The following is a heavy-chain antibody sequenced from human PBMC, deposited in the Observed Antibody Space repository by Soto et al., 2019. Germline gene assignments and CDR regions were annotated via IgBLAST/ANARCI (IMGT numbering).Heavy chain of an antibody. CDR3: AKDRHFDC. Sequence: PGGSLRLSCAFFGFPFDEGGMSWVRQAPGKGLEWVSGISGSGGSIFYADSVKGRFTISRDNSKNTLYLQMNSLRAEDTAVYYCAKDRHFDCWGPGTLVTVSS. J-gene: IGHJ4*02. CDR2: ISGSGGSI. D-gene: IGHD6-6*01. V-gene: IGHV3-23*01. CDR1: GFPFDEGG.